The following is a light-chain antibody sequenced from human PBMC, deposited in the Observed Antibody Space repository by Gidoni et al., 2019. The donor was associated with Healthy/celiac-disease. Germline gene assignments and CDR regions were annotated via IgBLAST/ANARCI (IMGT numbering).Light chain of an antibody. Sequence: DIQMTQSPSSLSASVGDRVTITCRASQSISSYLTWYQQKPGKAPTLLIYAASSLKSGVPSRFSGSGSGTDFTLTISSLQPGDFATYYCQQSYTTPWTFGQGTKVEVK. J-gene: IGKJ1*01. CDR1: QSISSY. V-gene: IGKV1-39*01. CDR3: QQSYTTPWT. CDR2: AAS.